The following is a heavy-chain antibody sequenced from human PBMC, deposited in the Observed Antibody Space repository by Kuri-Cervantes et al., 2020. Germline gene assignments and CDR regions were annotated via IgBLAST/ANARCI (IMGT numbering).Heavy chain of an antibody. CDR1: GGTFSSYA. J-gene: IGHJ6*03. CDR2: IIPIFGTA. V-gene: IGHV1-69*13. D-gene: IGHD2-2*01. CDR3: ASIRHCSSTSCYLYYYYYMDV. Sequence: SVKVSCKASGGTFSSYAISWVRQAPGQGLEWMGGIIPIFGTANYAQKFQGRVTITADESTSTAYMELSSLRSEDTAVYYCASIRHCSSTSCYLYYYYYMDVWGKGTTVTAP.